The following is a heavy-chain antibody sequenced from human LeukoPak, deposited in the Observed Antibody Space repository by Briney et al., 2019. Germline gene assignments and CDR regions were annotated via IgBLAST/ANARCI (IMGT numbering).Heavy chain of an antibody. J-gene: IGHJ4*02. CDR3: ARAGGGSWTYYFDY. CDR1: GFTFSSYS. V-gene: IGHV3-48*04. D-gene: IGHD2-15*01. CDR2: ISSSGSTI. Sequence: PGGSLRLSCAASGFTFSSYSMNWVRQAPGKGLEWVSYISSSGSTIYYADSVKGRFTISRDNAKNSLYLQMNSLRAEDTAVYYCARAGGGSWTYYFDYWGQGTLVTVSS.